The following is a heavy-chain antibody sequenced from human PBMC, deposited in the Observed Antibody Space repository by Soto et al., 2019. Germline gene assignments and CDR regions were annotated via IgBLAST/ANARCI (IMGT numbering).Heavy chain of an antibody. CDR1: GFTFSSYD. V-gene: IGHV3-13*05. Sequence: EVQLVESGGGLVQPGGSLRLSCAASGFTFSSYDMHWVRQATGKGLEWVSAIGTAGDPYYPGSVKGRFTISRENAKNSLYLQMNSLRAGDTAVYYCARVLGSGRRGHYYGMDVCGQGTTVTVSS. D-gene: IGHD6-19*01. CDR3: ARVLGSGRRGHYYGMDV. J-gene: IGHJ6*02. CDR2: IGTAGDP.